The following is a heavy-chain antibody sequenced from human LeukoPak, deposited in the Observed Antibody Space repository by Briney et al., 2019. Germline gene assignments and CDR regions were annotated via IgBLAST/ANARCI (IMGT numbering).Heavy chain of an antibody. Sequence: NAGGSLRLSCAASGFTFSSYSMNWVRQAPGKGLEWVSSISSSSSYIYYADSVKGRFTISRDNAKNSLYLQMNSLRAEDTAVYYCARGDGGSSSFIVGELWVDYWGQGTLVTVSS. J-gene: IGHJ4*02. CDR3: ARGDGGSSSFIVGELWVDY. D-gene: IGHD6-13*01. CDR1: GFTFSSYS. V-gene: IGHV3-21*01. CDR2: ISSSSSYI.